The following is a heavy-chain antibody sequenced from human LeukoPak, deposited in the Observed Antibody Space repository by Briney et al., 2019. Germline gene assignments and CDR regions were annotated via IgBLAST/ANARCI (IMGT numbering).Heavy chain of an antibody. CDR3: ARLQSPPDSGGNSCYQKALFDY. J-gene: IGHJ4*02. V-gene: IGHV5-51*01. CDR1: GNSFTANS. CDR2: IYAGDADN. Sequence: GESLKISCNASGNSFTANSRGGLGQMPGKGLEWMGIIYAGDADNKYRPTFEGQVPISPDKCISTAYLQWSSLKASDTALYSCARLQSPPDSGGNSCYQKALFDYCGQGTLVTVSS. D-gene: IGHD2-15*01.